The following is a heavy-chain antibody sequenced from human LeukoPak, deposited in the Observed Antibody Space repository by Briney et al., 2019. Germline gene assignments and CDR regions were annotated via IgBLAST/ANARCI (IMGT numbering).Heavy chain of an antibody. V-gene: IGHV3-11*01. CDR2: ISSSGSTI. Sequence: PGGSLRLSCAASGFTFSDYYMSWIRQAPGKGLEWVSYISSSGSTIYYADSVKGRFTISRDNAKNSLYLQMNSLRAKDTAVYYCARCDHTPKTPFADYWGQGTLVTVSS. J-gene: IGHJ4*02. CDR3: ARCDHTPKTPFADY. D-gene: IGHD3-16*01. CDR1: GFTFSDYY.